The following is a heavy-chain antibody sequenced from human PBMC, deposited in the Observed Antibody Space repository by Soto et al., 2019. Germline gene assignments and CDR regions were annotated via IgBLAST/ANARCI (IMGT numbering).Heavy chain of an antibody. CDR3: ARRQDFGGPHYYYGMDV. Sequence: QVQLVESGGGVVQPGRSLRVSCAASGFIINNYTMHWVRQTPGKGLEWMAVISYDGSNKHYADSVKGRFTISRDNSKNTLYLQTNNLRPDDSAVYYCARRQDFGGPHYYYGMDVWGQGTTVTVSS. CDR2: ISYDGSNK. J-gene: IGHJ6*02. V-gene: IGHV3-30*04. D-gene: IGHD3-3*01. CDR1: GFIINNYT.